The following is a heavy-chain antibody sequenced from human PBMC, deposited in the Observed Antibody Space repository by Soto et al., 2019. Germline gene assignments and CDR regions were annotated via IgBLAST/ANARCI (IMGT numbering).Heavy chain of an antibody. V-gene: IGHV4-61*01. CDR1: GGSISSSSYY. J-gene: IGHJ5*02. D-gene: IGHD7-27*01. CDR3: ARELGRYSWFDP. Sequence: SETLSLTCTVSGGSISSSSYYWGWIRQPPGKGLEWIGYIYYSGSTNYNPSLKSRVTISVDTSKNQFSLKLSSVTAADTAVYYCARELGRYSWFDPWGQGTLVTVSS. CDR2: IYYSGST.